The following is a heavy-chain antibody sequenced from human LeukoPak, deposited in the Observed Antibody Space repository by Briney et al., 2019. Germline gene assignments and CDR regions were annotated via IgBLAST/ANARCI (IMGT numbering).Heavy chain of an antibody. CDR1: GFTFDDYA. CDR2: IKQDGSEK. V-gene: IGHV3-7*01. J-gene: IGHJ4*02. CDR3: ARVNDYDSGSLYRPIDY. Sequence: GGSLRLSCAASGFTFDDYAMHWVRQAPGKGLEWVANIKQDGSEKYYVDSVKGRFTISRDNAKNSLYLQMNSLRAEDTAVYSCARVNDYDSGSLYRPIDYWGQGTLVTVSS. D-gene: IGHD3-10*01.